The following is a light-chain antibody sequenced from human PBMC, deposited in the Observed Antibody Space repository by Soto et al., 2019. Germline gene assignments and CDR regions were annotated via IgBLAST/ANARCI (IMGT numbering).Light chain of an antibody. CDR1: SPNLGAGYD. CDR2: ANN. J-gene: IGLJ2*01. Sequence: QLVLTQPPSVSGAPGQRVTISCSGSSPNLGAGYDVHWYQQLPGRAPKLLIYANNNRPSGVPDRFSGSKSGTSASLAITGLQAEDEADYYCQSYDSSLSGSLVFGGGTKLTVL. CDR3: QSYDSSLSGSLV. V-gene: IGLV1-40*01.